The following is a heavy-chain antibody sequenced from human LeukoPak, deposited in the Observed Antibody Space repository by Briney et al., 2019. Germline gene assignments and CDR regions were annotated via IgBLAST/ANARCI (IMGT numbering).Heavy chain of an antibody. V-gene: IGHV1-2*02. J-gene: IGHJ4*02. CDR3: AREGPPGDTNPHFDY. D-gene: IGHD3-10*01. CDR1: GYIFTGYY. Sequence: SVKVSCKASGYIFTGYYMHWVRQAPGQGLEWMGWINPNSGGTNYAQKFQGRVTMTRDTSISTAYMELSRLRSDDTAVFYCAREGPPGDTNPHFDYWGQGTLVTVSS. CDR2: INPNSGGT.